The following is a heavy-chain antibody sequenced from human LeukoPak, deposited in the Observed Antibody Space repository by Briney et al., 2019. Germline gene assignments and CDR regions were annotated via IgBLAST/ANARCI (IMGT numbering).Heavy chain of an antibody. CDR2: INPNSGGT. V-gene: IGHV1-2*06. Sequence: ASVKVSCKASGYTFTGYYMHWVRQAPGQGLEWMGRINPNSGGTNYAQKFQGRVTMTRDTSISTAYMELSSLRSEDTAVYYCARSPITTIFGVVNYYYYGMDVWGQGTTVTVSS. CDR3: ARSPITTIFGVVNYYYYGMDV. D-gene: IGHD3-3*01. J-gene: IGHJ6*02. CDR1: GYTFTGYY.